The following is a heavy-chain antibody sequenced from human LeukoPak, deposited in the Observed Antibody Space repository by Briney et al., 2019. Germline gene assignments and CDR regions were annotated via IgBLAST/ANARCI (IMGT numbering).Heavy chain of an antibody. Sequence: SETLSLTCTVSGGSISSYYWSWIRQPPGRGLEWIGYIYYSGSTDYNPSLRSRVTISVDTSKNQFSLKLTSVTAADTAVYYCAREHPRGEVDDFDYWGQGTLVTVSS. D-gene: IGHD3-16*01. CDR1: GGSISSYY. J-gene: IGHJ4*02. CDR2: IYYSGST. V-gene: IGHV4-59*12. CDR3: AREHPRGEVDDFDY.